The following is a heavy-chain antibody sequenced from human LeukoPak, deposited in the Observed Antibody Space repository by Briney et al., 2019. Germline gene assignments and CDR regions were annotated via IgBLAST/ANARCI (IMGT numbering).Heavy chain of an antibody. Sequence: SETLSLTCAVYGGSFSGYYWSWIRQPPGKGLEWIGEINHSGSTNYNPSLKSRVTISVDTSKNQFSLKLSSVTAADTAVYYCARGYDYVWGSYRRYFDYWGQGTLVTVSS. V-gene: IGHV4-34*01. J-gene: IGHJ4*02. D-gene: IGHD3-16*02. CDR3: ARGYDYVWGSYRRYFDY. CDR1: GGSFSGYY. CDR2: INHSGST.